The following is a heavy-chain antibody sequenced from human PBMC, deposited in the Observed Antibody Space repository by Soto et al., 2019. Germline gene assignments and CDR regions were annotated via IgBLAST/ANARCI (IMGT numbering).Heavy chain of an antibody. CDR3: ARFSYYDYVDY. J-gene: IGHJ4*02. Sequence: SESMPLACAVYGGPFSCYYWSGIRQPPGKGLELIGEINHSGSTNYNPSLKSRVTISVDTSKNQFSLKLSSVTAADTAVYYCARFSYYDYVDYCGQGTLVSVSA. CDR1: GGPFSCYY. D-gene: IGHD3-16*01. V-gene: IGHV4-34*01. CDR2: INHSGST.